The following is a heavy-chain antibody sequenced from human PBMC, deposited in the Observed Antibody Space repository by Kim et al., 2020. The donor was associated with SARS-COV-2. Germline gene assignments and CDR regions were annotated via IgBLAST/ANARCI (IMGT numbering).Heavy chain of an antibody. D-gene: IGHD2-8*01. CDR2: TSSDGKTQ. CDR1: GFTFTTDA. J-gene: IGHJ6*02. CDR3: VRPYCTYTRCYVRFYAVDA. Sequence: GGSLRLSCVASGFTFTTDAIHWLRQAPGKGPEWVGVTSSDGKTQYYADSVKGRFAISRDNSKNTVYLQMDRLRVEDTAVYYCVRPYCTYTRCYVRFYAVDAWGQGTTVIVSS. V-gene: IGHV3-30*09.